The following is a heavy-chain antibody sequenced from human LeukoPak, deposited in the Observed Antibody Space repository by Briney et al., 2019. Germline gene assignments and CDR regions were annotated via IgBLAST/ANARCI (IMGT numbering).Heavy chain of an antibody. V-gene: IGHV3-53*01. CDR3: AKEPYDSGTYYFDS. Sequence: GGSLRLSCAASGFIVSSNYMSWVRQAPGKELEWVSVIYSGGGISYADSVKGRFTISRDNSKNTLYLQMNSLRAEDTAIYYCAKEPYDSGTYYFDSWGQGTLVTVSS. D-gene: IGHD3-22*01. CDR2: IYSGGGI. J-gene: IGHJ4*02. CDR1: GFIVSSNY.